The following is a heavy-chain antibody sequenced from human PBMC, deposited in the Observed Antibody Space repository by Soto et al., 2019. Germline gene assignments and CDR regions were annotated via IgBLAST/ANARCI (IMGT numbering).Heavy chain of an antibody. J-gene: IGHJ6*02. CDR2: ISAYNGNT. CDR3: ARGLVYYDFWSGYSPPKPMGV. Sequence: ASVKVSCKASGYTFTSYGISWVRQAPGQGLEWMGWISAYNGNTNYAQKLQGRVTMTTDTSTSTAYMELRSLRSDDTAVYYCARGLVYYDFWSGYSPPKPMGVWGQGTTVTVSS. D-gene: IGHD3-3*01. CDR1: GYTFTSYG. V-gene: IGHV1-18*01.